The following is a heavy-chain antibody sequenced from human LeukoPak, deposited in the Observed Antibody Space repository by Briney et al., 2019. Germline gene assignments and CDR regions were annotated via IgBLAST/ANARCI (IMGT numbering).Heavy chain of an antibody. D-gene: IGHD1-14*01. CDR1: GFTFSSYS. CDR3: ARDMGTG. V-gene: IGHV3-21*01. J-gene: IGHJ4*02. CDR2: ISSSSYI. Sequence: GGSLRLSCAASGFTFSSYSMNWVRQAPGRGLEWVSSISSSSYIYYADSVKGRFTISRDNAKNSLYLQMNSLRAEDTAVYYCARDMGTGGGQGTLVTVSS.